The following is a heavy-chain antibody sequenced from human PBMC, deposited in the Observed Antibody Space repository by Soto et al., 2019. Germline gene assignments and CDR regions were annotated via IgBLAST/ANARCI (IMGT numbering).Heavy chain of an antibody. D-gene: IGHD3-22*01. CDR3: SKNYDSSGYYYYFDY. CDR1: GFTFSSYG. Sequence: LRLSCAASGFTFSSYGMHWVRQAPGKGLEWVAVISYDGSNKYYADSVKGRFTISRDNSKNTLYLQMNSLRAEDTAVYYCSKNYDSSGYYYYFDYWGQGTLVTVSS. V-gene: IGHV3-30*18. J-gene: IGHJ4*02. CDR2: ISYDGSNK.